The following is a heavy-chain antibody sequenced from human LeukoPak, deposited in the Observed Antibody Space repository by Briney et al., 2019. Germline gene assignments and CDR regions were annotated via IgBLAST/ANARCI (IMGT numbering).Heavy chain of an antibody. CDR3: AILLQLVPEYYFDY. CDR1: GYTFTSYD. D-gene: IGHD6-13*01. CDR2: MNPNSGNT. Sequence: ASVKVSCKASGYTFTSYDINWVRRATGQGLEWMGWMNPNSGNTGYAQKFQGRVTMTRNTSISTAYMELSSLRSEDTAVYYCAILLQLVPEYYFDYWGQGTLVTVSS. V-gene: IGHV1-8*01. J-gene: IGHJ4*02.